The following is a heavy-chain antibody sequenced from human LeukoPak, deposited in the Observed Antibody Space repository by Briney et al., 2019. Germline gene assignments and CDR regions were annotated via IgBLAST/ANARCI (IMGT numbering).Heavy chain of an antibody. CDR1: GFTFDDYA. CDR3: AKAEYYYDSSGYEQGSYFDY. CDR2: ISWNSGSI. D-gene: IGHD3-22*01. V-gene: IGHV3-9*03. J-gene: IGHJ4*02. Sequence: GGSLRLSCAASGFTFDDYAMHWVRQAPGKGLEWVSGISWNSGSIGYADSVKGRFTISRDNAKNSLYLQMNSLRAEDMALYYCAKAEYYYDSSGYEQGSYFDYWAQGTLVTVSS.